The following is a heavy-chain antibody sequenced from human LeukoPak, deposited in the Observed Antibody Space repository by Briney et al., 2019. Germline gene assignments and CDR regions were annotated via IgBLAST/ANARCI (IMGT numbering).Heavy chain of an antibody. V-gene: IGHV4-59*01. J-gene: IGHJ3*02. CDR1: GGSIREYY. CDR3: ARELVRGVIGAFAM. D-gene: IGHD3-10*01. Sequence: PSETLSLTCTVSGGSIREYYLSWIRQPPGKGLEWIGYIYDSGSTNYTPSLKGRVTISVATSKNPFSLKLSSVTAADTAVYYCARELVRGVIGAFAMWGQGTMVTVSS. CDR2: IYDSGST.